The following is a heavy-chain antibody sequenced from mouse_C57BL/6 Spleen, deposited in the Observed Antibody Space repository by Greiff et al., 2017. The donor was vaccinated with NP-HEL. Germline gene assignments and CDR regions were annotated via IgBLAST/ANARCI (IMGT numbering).Heavy chain of an antibody. CDR3: ARAGDGYYVGMDY. J-gene: IGHJ4*01. D-gene: IGHD2-3*01. CDR2: INYDGSST. V-gene: IGHV5-16*01. Sequence: EVKLVESEGGLVQPGSSMKLSCTASGFTFSDYYMAWVRQVPEKGLEWVANINYDGSSTYYLDSLKSRFIISRDNAKNILYLQMSSLKSEDTATYYCARAGDGYYVGMDYWGQGTSVTVSS. CDR1: GFTFSDYY.